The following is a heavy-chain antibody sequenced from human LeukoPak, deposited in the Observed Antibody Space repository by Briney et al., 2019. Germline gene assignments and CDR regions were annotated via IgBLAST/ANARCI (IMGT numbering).Heavy chain of an antibody. D-gene: IGHD3-10*01. J-gene: IGHJ4*02. CDR3: ARFGSYFEY. Sequence: SETLSLTCTVSGGSINYYYWSRLRQPPGKGLEWIGYVYYSGSTNYNPSLKSRVTISEDTSKNQFSLKLNSVTAADTAVYYCARFGSYFEYWGRGTLVTVSS. CDR2: VYYSGST. CDR1: GGSINYYY. V-gene: IGHV4-59*01.